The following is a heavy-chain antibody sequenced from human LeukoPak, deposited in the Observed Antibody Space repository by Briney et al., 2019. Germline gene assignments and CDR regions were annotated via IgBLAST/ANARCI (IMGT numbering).Heavy chain of an antibody. CDR1: GYTFTSYY. CDR3: ARDRSLGIAAAGRGAFDI. J-gene: IGHJ3*02. V-gene: IGHV1-46*01. CDR2: INPSGGST. Sequence: ASVKVSCKASGYTFTSYYMHWVRQAPGQGLEWMGIINPSGGSTSYAQKFQGRVTMTRDTSTSTVYMELSSLRSEDTAVYYCARDRSLGIAAAGRGAFDIWGQGTMVTVSS. D-gene: IGHD6-13*01.